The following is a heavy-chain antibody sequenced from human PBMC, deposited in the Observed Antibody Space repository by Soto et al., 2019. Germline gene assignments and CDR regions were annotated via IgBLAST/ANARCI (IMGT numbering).Heavy chain of an antibody. CDR3: TTVFAY. CDR1: GFTFTNYW. Sequence: EVQLVQSGGGSVQPGGSLRLSCAASGFTFTNYWMHWVRQVPGKGLVWVSRIDGVGTGTSYSDSVRGRFTISRDNAENMLYLQMNSLRAEDTAVYYCTTVFAYWGQGTLVTFSS. CDR2: IDGVGTGT. D-gene: IGHD3-3*02. J-gene: IGHJ4*02. V-gene: IGHV3-74*01.